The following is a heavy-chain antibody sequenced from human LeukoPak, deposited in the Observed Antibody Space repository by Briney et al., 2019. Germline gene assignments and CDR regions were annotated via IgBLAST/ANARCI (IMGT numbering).Heavy chain of an antibody. Sequence: ASAKVSCKASGYTFTGYYMHWVRQAPGQGLEWMGWINPNSGGTNYAQKFQGRVTMTRDTSISTAYMELSRLRSDDTAVYYCARPKVRSAIAAYDAFDIWGQGTMVTVSS. CDR2: INPNSGGT. CDR3: ARPKVRSAIAAYDAFDI. J-gene: IGHJ3*02. D-gene: IGHD6-13*01. V-gene: IGHV1-2*02. CDR1: GYTFTGYY.